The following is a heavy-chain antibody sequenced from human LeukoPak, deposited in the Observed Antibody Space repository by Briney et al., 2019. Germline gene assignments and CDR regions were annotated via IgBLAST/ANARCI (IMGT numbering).Heavy chain of an antibody. D-gene: IGHD2-2*01. V-gene: IGHV3-53*01. CDR1: GFTVSSNY. CDR2: IYSGGST. CDR3: AHYCSSTSCYEGAFDY. Sequence: GGSLRLSCAASGFTVSSNYMSWVRQAPGKGLEWVSAIYSGGSTYYADSVKGRFTISRDNSKNTLYLQMNSQRAEDTAVYYCAHYCSSTSCYEGAFDYWGQGTMVTVSS. J-gene: IGHJ3*01.